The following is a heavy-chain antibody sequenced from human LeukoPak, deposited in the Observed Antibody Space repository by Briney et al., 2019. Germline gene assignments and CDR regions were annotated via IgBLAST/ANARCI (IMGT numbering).Heavy chain of an antibody. D-gene: IGHD5-24*01. CDR1: GFTFSDYS. V-gene: IGHV3-48*01. CDR3: ARDYKYAFDN. J-gene: IGHJ4*02. CDR2: IAIDSGNT. Sequence: GGSLRLSCAASGFTFSDYSMNWVRQAPGKGLEWISYIAIDSGNTIYADSVKGRFTISGDKAKNSLYLQMNSLRVEDTAVYYCARDYKYAFDNWGQGTLVTVSS.